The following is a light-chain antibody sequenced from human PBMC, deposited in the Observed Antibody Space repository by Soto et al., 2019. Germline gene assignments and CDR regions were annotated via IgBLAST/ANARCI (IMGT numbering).Light chain of an antibody. CDR3: SSYTTTNTLYV. CDR2: EVF. J-gene: IGLJ1*01. CDR1: NSDVGGYNY. Sequence: QSALTQPASVSGSPGQSITNPCTGTNSDVGGYNYVSWYQHHPGKAPKLMIYEVFNRPSGVSSRFSGSKSGSTASLTISGLQAEDEADYYCSSYTTTNTLYVFGTGTKLTVL. V-gene: IGLV2-14*01.